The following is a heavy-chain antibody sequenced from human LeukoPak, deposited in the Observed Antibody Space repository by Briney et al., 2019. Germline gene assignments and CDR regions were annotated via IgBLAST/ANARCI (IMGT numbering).Heavy chain of an antibody. V-gene: IGHV3-23*01. D-gene: IGHD3-10*01. CDR2: ISDSGDRT. CDR1: GFPFSNYA. CDR3: ARAPRGELFLDY. Sequence: GGSLRLSCAASGFPFSNYAMTWVRQAPGKGLERVSGISDSGDRTYYADSVKGRFTISRDNSKNTLYLQMNSLRAEDTAVYYCARAPRGELFLDYWGQGTLVTVSS. J-gene: IGHJ4*02.